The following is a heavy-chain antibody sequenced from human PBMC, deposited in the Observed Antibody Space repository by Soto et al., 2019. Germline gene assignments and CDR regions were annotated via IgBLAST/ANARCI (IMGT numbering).Heavy chain of an antibody. Sequence: SSETLSLTCSVSGDYIHVGGYYWTWIRQRPGKGLEWMGYIYYTGKTYYNPSLESRLTMSVDRSKNQFSLRLTSVTAADTAVYFCGRDLTSNANCIDPWGQGTLVTSSS. CDR2: IYYTGKT. CDR1: GDYIHVGGYY. D-gene: IGHD2-2*01. CDR3: GRDLTSNANCIDP. J-gene: IGHJ5*02. V-gene: IGHV4-30-4*01.